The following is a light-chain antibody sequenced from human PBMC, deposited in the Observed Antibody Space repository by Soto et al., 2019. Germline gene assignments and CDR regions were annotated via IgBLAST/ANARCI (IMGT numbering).Light chain of an antibody. V-gene: IGKV1-6*01. CDR1: QDIRND. Sequence: AIQMTQSPSSLSASVGDRVTITFRASQDIRNDLGCYQQKPGKAPKRLIYGVSTLESMVPSRFSGSGSATAFPLTISSLQPEDFATYYCLQDYKYPYTFGQATTLQIQ. J-gene: IGKJ2*01. CDR2: GVS. CDR3: LQDYKYPYT.